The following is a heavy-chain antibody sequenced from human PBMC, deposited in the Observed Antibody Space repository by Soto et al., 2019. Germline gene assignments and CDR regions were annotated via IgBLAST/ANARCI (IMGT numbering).Heavy chain of an antibody. D-gene: IGHD5-12*01. Sequence: ASVKVSCKASGYTFTGYYLHWVRQAPGQGLEWMGWISPSSGDTNYAQNFQGRVTMTRDTSTSTXXXXXXXXXXDDTAVYYCARDSRSGYDYHSYAYWGQGTLVTVSS. CDR3: ARDSRSGYDYHSYAY. CDR2: ISPSSGDT. J-gene: IGHJ4*02. V-gene: IGHV1-2*02. CDR1: GYTFTGYY.